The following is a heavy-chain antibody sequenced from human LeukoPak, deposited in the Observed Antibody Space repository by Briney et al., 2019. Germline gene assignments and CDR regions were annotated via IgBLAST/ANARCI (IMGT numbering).Heavy chain of an antibody. D-gene: IGHD3-22*01. Sequence: ASVKVSCKASGGTFSSYAISWVRQAPGQGLEWMGGIIPIFGTANYAQKFQGRVTITADESTSTAYMELSSLRSDDTAVYYCARENYYDGSGSPSASAPVDHWGQGTLVTVSS. CDR2: IIPIFGTA. V-gene: IGHV1-69*13. J-gene: IGHJ4*02. CDR3: ARENYYDGSGSPSASAPVDH. CDR1: GGTFSSYA.